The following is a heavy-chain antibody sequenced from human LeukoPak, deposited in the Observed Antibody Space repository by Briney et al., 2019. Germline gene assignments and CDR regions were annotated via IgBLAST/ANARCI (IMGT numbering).Heavy chain of an antibody. CDR3: ARRRHANNGVDV. J-gene: IGHJ6*02. Sequence: ASPTLSLTCAISGDSVSTTTSIWNWIRQSPSRGLEWLGRTYYRSKWNYDYADSVKSRITISPDTSENQFSLQLQFVTPEDSAVYYCARRRHANNGVDVWGQGTTVTVSS. V-gene: IGHV6-1*01. CDR1: GDSVSTTTSI. CDR2: TYYRSKWNY.